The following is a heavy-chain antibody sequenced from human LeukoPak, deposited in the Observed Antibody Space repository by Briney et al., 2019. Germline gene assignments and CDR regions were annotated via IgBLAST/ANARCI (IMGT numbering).Heavy chain of an antibody. D-gene: IGHD3-10*01. V-gene: IGHV3-23*01. J-gene: IGHJ5*02. CDR2: ISGSGGST. CDR1: GFTFSSYA. CDR3: AKDRPRYYYGSGALNWFDP. Sequence: PGGSLRLSCAASGFTFSSYAMSWVRQAPGKGLEWVSAISGSGGSTYYADSVKGRFTISRDNSKNTLYLQMNSLRAEDTAVYYCAKDRPRYYYGSGALNWFDPWGQGTLVTVSS.